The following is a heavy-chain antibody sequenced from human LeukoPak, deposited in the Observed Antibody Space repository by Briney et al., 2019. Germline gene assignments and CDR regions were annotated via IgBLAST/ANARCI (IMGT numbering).Heavy chain of an antibody. CDR2: ISFDGTDA. V-gene: IGHV3-30*04. Sequence: PGGSLRLSCAASGFTFSSYAIHWVRQAPGKGLEWVAVISFDGTDAFYADSVKGRFTISRDNSKNTLYLQMNSLRAEDTAVYYCAKDPGFLYDRGYFDYWGQGTLVTVSS. CDR3: AKDPGFLYDRGYFDY. CDR1: GFTFSSYA. D-gene: IGHD3-22*01. J-gene: IGHJ4*02.